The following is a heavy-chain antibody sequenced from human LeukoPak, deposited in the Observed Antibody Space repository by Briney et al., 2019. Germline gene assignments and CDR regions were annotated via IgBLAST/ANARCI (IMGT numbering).Heavy chain of an antibody. CDR1: GGSISTSSYS. Sequence: SETLSLTCTVSGGSISTSSYSWGWIRQPPGKGLEWIGIIHSGGSTYYNPSLKSRVTFSVDTSNNQFSLKLNSVTAADTSLYFCARQVYRVYGHISRYYGPYFDYWGQGTLVTVSS. V-gene: IGHV4-39*01. D-gene: IGHD3-22*01. J-gene: IGHJ4*02. CDR2: IHSGGST. CDR3: ARQVYRVYGHISRYYGPYFDY.